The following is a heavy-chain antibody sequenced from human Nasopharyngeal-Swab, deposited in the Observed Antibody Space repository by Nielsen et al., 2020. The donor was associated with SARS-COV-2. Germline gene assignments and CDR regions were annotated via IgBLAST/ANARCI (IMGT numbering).Heavy chain of an antibody. CDR3: ARGFDY. CDR1: GGSISSYY. CDR2: IYYSGSI. Sequence: GSLRLSCTVSGGSISSYYWSWIRQPPGKGLEWIGYIYYSGSINYNPSLKSRVTISVDTSKNQFSLKLSSVTAADTAVYYCARGFDYWGQGTLVTVSS. J-gene: IGHJ4*02. V-gene: IGHV4-59*13.